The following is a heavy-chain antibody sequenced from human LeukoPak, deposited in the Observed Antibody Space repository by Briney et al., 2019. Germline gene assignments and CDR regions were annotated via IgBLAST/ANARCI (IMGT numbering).Heavy chain of an antibody. CDR2: TSSDAGT. V-gene: IGHV3-23*01. D-gene: IGHD2-21*01. J-gene: IGHJ4*02. CDR1: GFPLSSYA. CDR3: ARAPVTSCRGAYCYPFDY. Sequence: GGSLRLSCAAFGFPLSSYAMSWVRQAPGKGLEWVSATSSDAGTYHTDSVRGRFTISRDNSKNPLYLQMNSLRVEDAAVYYCARAPVTSCRGAYCYPFDYWGQGTLVTVSS.